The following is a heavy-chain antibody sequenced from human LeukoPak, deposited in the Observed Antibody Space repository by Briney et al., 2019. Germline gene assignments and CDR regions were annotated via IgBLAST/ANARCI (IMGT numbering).Heavy chain of an antibody. CDR2: IYSGDRT. V-gene: IGHV3-53*01. D-gene: IGHD3-3*01. Sequence: GGPLRLSCAASGFIVGSNYMSWVRQPPGKGLEWVSLIYSGDRTSYADSVKGRFTISRDKSNNTLYLQMNSLRAEDTAVYHCARSDDFWSGYWDYWGQGTLVTVSS. CDR1: GFIVGSNY. J-gene: IGHJ4*02. CDR3: ARSDDFWSGYWDY.